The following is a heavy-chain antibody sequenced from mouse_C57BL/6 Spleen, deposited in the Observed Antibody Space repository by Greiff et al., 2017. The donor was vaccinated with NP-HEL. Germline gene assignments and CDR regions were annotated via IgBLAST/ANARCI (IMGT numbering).Heavy chain of an antibody. D-gene: IGHD2-5*01. J-gene: IGHJ4*01. CDR2: ISDGGSYT. CDR3: ARDTYYSNYGDAMDY. Sequence: EVQVVESGGGLVKPGGSLKLSCAASGFTFSSYAMSWVRQTPEKRLEWVATISDGGSYTYYPDNVKGRFTISRDNAKNNLYLQMSHLKSEDTAMYYCARDTYYSNYGDAMDYWGQGTSVTVSS. V-gene: IGHV5-4*01. CDR1: GFTFSSYA.